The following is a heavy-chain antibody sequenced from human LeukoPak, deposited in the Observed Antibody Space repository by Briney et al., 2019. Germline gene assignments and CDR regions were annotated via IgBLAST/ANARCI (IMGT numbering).Heavy chain of an antibody. CDR2: IYWNDDK. J-gene: IGHJ5*02. Sequence: SGPTLVKPTQTLTLTCTFSGFSLSTSGVGVGWIRQPPGKALEWLALIYWNDDKRYSPSLKSRLTITKDTSKNQVVLTMTNMDPVDTATYYCAHRRGYDFWSGYYPPQVVGSDDSNWFDPWGQGTLVTVSS. V-gene: IGHV2-5*01. CDR1: GFSLSTSGVG. D-gene: IGHD3-3*01. CDR3: AHRRGYDFWSGYYPPQVVGSDDSNWFDP.